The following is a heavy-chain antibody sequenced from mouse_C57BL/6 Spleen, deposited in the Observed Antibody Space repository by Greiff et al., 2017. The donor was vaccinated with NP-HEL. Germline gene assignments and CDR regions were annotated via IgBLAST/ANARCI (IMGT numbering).Heavy chain of an antibody. CDR3: ARENWGDYYAMDY. CDR2: INPSSGYT. CDR1: GYTFTSYW. D-gene: IGHD4-1*01. Sequence: QVQLKQSGAELAKPGASVKLSCKASGYTFTSYWMHWVKQRPGQGLEWIGYINPSSGYTKYNQKFKDKATLTADKSSSTAYMQLSSLTSEDSAVYYCARENWGDYYAMDYWGQGTSVTVSS. V-gene: IGHV1-7*01. J-gene: IGHJ4*01.